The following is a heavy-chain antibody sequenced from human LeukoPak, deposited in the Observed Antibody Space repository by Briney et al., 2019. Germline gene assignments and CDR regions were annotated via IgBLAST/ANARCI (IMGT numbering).Heavy chain of an antibody. J-gene: IGHJ4*02. CDR3: ARGRRDFDY. CDR2: IYYSGRT. V-gene: IGHV4-30-4*02. Sequence: SETLSLTCTVSGGSISSGDYYWSWIRQPPGKGLEWLGYIYYSGRTYYNPSLKSRVTISVDTSKNQFSLKLSSVTAADTAVYYRARGRRDFDYWGQGTLVTVSS. CDR1: GGSISSGDYY.